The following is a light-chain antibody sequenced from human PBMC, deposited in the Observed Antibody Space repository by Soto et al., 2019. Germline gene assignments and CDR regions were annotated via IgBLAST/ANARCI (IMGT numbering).Light chain of an antibody. Sequence: QPVLTQSPSASASLGASVKLTCTLSSGHSNYAIAWHQQQSEKGPRYLMKLNSDGSHSQGDGIPDRFSGSSSGAERYLTISSLQSEDEADYYCQTWGSGIVVFGRGTKLTVL. J-gene: IGLJ2*01. CDR3: QTWGSGIVV. V-gene: IGLV4-69*01. CDR2: LNSDGSH. CDR1: SGHSNYA.